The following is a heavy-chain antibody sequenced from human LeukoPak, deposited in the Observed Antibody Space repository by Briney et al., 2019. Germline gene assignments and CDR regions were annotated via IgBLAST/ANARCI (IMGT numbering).Heavy chain of an antibody. CDR3: ARHQSVAE. CDR1: GDSISSGGYY. V-gene: IGHV4-31*03. D-gene: IGHD6-19*01. Sequence: PSETLSLTCTVSGDSISSGGYYWSWIRQHLGKGLEWIGYIHYSGSTYHNPSLKSRVTISRDTSKNQFSLKLTSVTAADTAVYYCARHQSVAEWGQGTLVAVSS. J-gene: IGHJ4*02. CDR2: IHYSGST.